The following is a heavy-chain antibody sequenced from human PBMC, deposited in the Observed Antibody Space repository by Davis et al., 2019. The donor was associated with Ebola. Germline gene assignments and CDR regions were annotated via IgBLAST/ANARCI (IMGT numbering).Heavy chain of an antibody. CDR2: ISKTSVYT. J-gene: IGHJ4*02. CDR3: ASGLDY. Sequence: GGSLRLSCAASGFTVSSNYMSWVRQAPGKGLEWVSTISKTSVYTYYAESVKGRFTISRDNAKNSLYLQMDGLRVEDTAVYYCASGLDYLGQGSLVTVSS. CDR1: GFTVSSNY. V-gene: IGHV3-21*01.